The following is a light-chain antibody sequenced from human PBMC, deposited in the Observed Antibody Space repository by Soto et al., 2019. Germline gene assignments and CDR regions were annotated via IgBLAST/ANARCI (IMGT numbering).Light chain of an antibody. CDR1: QSISDT. Sequence: EIVMTQSPATLSVSPGGRSTLSCMASQSISDTLAWYQQKPGQAPRLLIYGASKRATGFPARFSGSGSGTDFTLTISSLQSEDFAVYYCQQYNNWPWTFGQGTKVDIK. V-gene: IGKV3-15*01. J-gene: IGKJ1*01. CDR2: GAS. CDR3: QQYNNWPWT.